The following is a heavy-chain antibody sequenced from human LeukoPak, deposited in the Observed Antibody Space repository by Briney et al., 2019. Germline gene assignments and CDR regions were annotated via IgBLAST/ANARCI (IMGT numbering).Heavy chain of an antibody. J-gene: IGHJ4*02. Sequence: GASVKVSCKASVYTFTGYYMHWVRQAPGQELEWIGWINPNSGGTNYAQKFQGRVTMTRDTSISTAYMELSRLRSDDTAVYYCARVAVPYYYDSSGYLTYFDYWGQGTLVTVSS. D-gene: IGHD3-22*01. CDR1: VYTFTGYY. CDR2: INPNSGGT. CDR3: ARVAVPYYYDSSGYLTYFDY. V-gene: IGHV1-2*02.